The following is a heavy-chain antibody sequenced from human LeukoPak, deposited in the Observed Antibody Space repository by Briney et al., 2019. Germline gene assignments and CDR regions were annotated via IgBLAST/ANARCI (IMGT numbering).Heavy chain of an antibody. Sequence: SETLSLTCAVSGGSISSGGYSWSWIRQQPGKGLEWIGYIYHSGSTYYNPSLKSRVTISVDRSKNQFSLKPSSVTAADMAVYYCARAIVVVVAAIAFDIWGQGTMVTVSS. CDR1: GGSISSGGYS. D-gene: IGHD2-15*01. V-gene: IGHV4-30-2*01. J-gene: IGHJ3*02. CDR2: IYHSGST. CDR3: ARAIVVVVAAIAFDI.